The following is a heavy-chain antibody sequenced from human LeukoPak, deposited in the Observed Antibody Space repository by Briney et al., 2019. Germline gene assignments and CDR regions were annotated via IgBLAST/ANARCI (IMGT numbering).Heavy chain of an antibody. D-gene: IGHD6-13*01. Sequence: ASVKVSCKVSGYTLTELSMHWVRQAPGQGLEWMGIINPSGGSTSYAQKFQGRVTMTRDTSTSTVYMELSSLRSEDTAVYYCARDLGVAAAGFGAFDIWGQGTMVTVSS. CDR2: INPSGGST. CDR3: ARDLGVAAAGFGAFDI. V-gene: IGHV1-46*01. J-gene: IGHJ3*02. CDR1: GYTLTELS.